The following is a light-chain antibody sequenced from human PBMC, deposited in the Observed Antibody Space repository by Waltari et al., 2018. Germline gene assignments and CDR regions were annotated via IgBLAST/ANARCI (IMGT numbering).Light chain of an antibody. CDR1: QSVSRT. V-gene: IGKV3-20*01. J-gene: IGKJ1*01. Sequence: EIVLTQSPGTLALSPGERATLSCRASQSVSRTLSWDQQKPGQDPRLLIYDASTRATGIPDRFRGSGSGTDFSLTISRLEPEDFAVYYCQKYGTLPATFGQGTKVEIK. CDR2: DAS. CDR3: QKYGTLPAT.